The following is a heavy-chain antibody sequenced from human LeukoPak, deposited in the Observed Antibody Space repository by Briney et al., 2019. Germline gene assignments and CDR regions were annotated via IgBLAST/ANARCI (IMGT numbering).Heavy chain of an antibody. V-gene: IGHV1-2*02. CDR1: GYTFTGYY. CDR3: ARPIQEGPYHDILTGYSPFGY. J-gene: IGHJ4*02. D-gene: IGHD3-9*01. Sequence: ASVKVSCKASGYTFTGYYMHWVRQAPGQGLEWMGWINPNSGGTNYAQKFQGRVTMTRDTSISTAYMELSRLRSDDTAVYYCARPIQEGPYHDILTGYSPFGYWGQGTLVTVSS. CDR2: INPNSGGT.